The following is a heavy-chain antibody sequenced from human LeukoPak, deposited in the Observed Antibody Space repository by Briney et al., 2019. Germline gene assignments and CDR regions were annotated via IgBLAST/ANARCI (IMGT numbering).Heavy chain of an antibody. CDR2: ISYDGSNK. V-gene: IGHV3-30*01. D-gene: IGHD5-12*01. CDR1: GFTFSTYA. CDR3: ARVGKIVATIADLDY. Sequence: PGGSLRLSCVASGFTFSTYAMHWVRQAPGRGLEWVAVISYDGSNKYYADSVKGRFTISRDNSKNTLYLQMNSLRGEDTAVYYCARVGKIVATIADLDYWGQGTLVTVSS. J-gene: IGHJ4*02.